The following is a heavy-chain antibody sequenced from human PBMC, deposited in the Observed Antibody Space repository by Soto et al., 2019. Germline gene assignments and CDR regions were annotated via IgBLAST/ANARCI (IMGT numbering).Heavy chain of an antibody. V-gene: IGHV4-39*01. CDR3: ARQRYCSGGSCRAYYFEY. CDR1: GGSISSSSYY. J-gene: IGHJ4*02. Sequence: SETLSLTCTVSGGSISSSSYYWGWIRQPPGKGLEWIGSIYYSGSTYYNPSLKSRVTISVDTSKNQFSLKLSSVTAAGTAVYYCARQRYCSGGSCRAYYFEYWGQGTRVTVSS. D-gene: IGHD2-15*01. CDR2: IYYSGST.